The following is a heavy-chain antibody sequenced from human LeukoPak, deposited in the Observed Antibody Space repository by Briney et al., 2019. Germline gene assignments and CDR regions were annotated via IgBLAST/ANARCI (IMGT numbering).Heavy chain of an antibody. CDR2: IYWDDDK. CDR3: AHRGLLGWFDP. J-gene: IGHJ5*02. Sequence: ESGPTLVNPTQTLTLTCTFSGFSLSTSGVGVGWIRQPPGKALEWLALIYWDDDKRYSPSLKSRLTITKDTSKNQVVLTMTNTDPVDTATYYCAHRGLLGWFDPWGQGTLVTVSS. CDR1: GFSLSTSGVG. D-gene: IGHD2-15*01. V-gene: IGHV2-5*02.